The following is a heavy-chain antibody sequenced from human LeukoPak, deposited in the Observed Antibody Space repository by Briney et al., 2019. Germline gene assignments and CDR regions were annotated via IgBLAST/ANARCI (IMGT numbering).Heavy chain of an antibody. J-gene: IGHJ4*02. CDR2: ISWNSGSI. D-gene: IGHD2-2*01. CDR1: GFTFSSYA. CDR3: AKGRSSSHYGELDY. Sequence: PGGSLRLSCAASGFTFSSYAMSWVRQAPGKGLEWVSGISWNSGSIGYADSVKGRFTISRDNAKNSLYLQMNSLRAEDMALYYCAKGRSSSHYGELDYWGQGTLVTVSS. V-gene: IGHV3-9*03.